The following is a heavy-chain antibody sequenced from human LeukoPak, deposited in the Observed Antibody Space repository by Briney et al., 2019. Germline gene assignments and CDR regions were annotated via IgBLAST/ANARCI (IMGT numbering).Heavy chain of an antibody. CDR2: IYYSGST. J-gene: IGHJ4*02. CDR3: ASDSSSARKGFDY. D-gene: IGHD6-13*01. Sequence: PSETLSLTCTVSGGSISSGGYYWSWIRQHPGKGLEWIGSIYYSGSTYYNPSLKSRVTISVDTSKNQFSLKLSSVTAADTAVYYCASDSSSARKGFDYWGQGTLVTVSS. CDR1: GGSISSGGYY. V-gene: IGHV4-39*01.